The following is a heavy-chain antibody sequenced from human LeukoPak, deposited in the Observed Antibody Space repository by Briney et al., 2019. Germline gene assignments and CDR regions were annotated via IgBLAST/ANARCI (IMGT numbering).Heavy chain of an antibody. V-gene: IGHV1-2*02. Sequence: ASVKVSCQASGYTFTGYYMHWVRQAPGQGLEWMGWINPNSGGTNYAQKFQGRVTMTRDTSISTAYMELSRLRSDDTAVYYCARAPYSSSWYDGYWGQGTLVTVSS. J-gene: IGHJ4*02. D-gene: IGHD6-13*01. CDR3: ARAPYSSSWYDGY. CDR2: INPNSGGT. CDR1: GYTFTGYY.